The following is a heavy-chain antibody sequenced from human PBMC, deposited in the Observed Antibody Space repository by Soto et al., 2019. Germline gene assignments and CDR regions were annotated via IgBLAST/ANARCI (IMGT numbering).Heavy chain of an antibody. D-gene: IGHD3-3*01. J-gene: IGHJ6*02. CDR2: IGTAGDT. CDR3: ARGANYDFWSCYYNDYYYGMDV. CDR1: GFTFSSYD. V-gene: IGHV3-13*01. Sequence: HPGGSLRLSCAASGFTFSSYDMHWVRQATGKGLEWVSAIGTAGDTYYPGSVKGRFTISRENAKNSLYLQMNSLRAEDTAVYYRARGANYDFWSCYYNDYYYGMDVWGQGTTVNVSS.